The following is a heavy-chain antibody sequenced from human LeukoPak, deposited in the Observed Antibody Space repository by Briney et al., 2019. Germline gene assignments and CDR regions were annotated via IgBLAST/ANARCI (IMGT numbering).Heavy chain of an antibody. CDR2: IYHSGST. CDR1: GYSISSGYY. V-gene: IGHV4-38-2*01. CDR3: ARTMIVVVNSEFDI. J-gene: IGHJ3*02. Sequence: SETLSLTCAVSGYSISSGYYWGWSRQPPGKGLEWIGSIYHSGSTYYNPSLKSRVTISVDTSKNQFSLKLSSVTAADTAVYYCARTMIVVVNSEFDIWGQGTMVTVSS. D-gene: IGHD3-22*01.